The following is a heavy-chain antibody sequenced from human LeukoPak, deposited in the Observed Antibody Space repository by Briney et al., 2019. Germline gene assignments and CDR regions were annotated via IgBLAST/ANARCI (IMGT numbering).Heavy chain of an antibody. J-gene: IGHJ4*02. CDR1: GFTFSSYS. CDR2: ISSSSSYI. D-gene: IGHD3-3*01. CDR3: ARDLIMGYYYADY. Sequence: GGSLRLSCAASGFTFSSYSMNWVRQAPGKGLEWVSSISSSSSYIYYADSVKGRFTISRDNAKNSLYLQMNSLRAEDTAVYYCARDLIMGYYYADYWGQGTLVTVSS. V-gene: IGHV3-21*01.